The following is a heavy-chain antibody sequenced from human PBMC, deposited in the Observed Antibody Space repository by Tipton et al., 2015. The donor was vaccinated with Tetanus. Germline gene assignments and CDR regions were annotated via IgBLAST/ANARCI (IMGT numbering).Heavy chain of an antibody. J-gene: IGHJ4*02. Sequence: QLVQSGAEVKKPGESLKISCKGFGYTFNNYWIGWVRQLPGKGLEWMGIIFPGDSDIRYSPSFQGRVTISADKSITTAYLQWSSLRASDTAMYYCARVGGGSKWLFDYWGQGTPVTVS. D-gene: IGHD3-16*01. CDR3: ARVGGGSKWLFDY. CDR1: GYTFNNYW. V-gene: IGHV5-51*01. CDR2: IFPGDSDI.